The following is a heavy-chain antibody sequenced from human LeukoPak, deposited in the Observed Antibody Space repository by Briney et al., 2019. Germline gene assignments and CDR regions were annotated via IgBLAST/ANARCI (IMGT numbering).Heavy chain of an antibody. CDR1: GFTFSSYA. J-gene: IGHJ5*01. CDR3: VRDPVVVAHGDWFDS. V-gene: IGHV3-23*01. CDR2: ISGSGGST. Sequence: GGSLRLSCAASGFTFSSYAMSWVRQAPGKGLEWVSAISGSGGSTYYADSVKGRFTISRDNSKNTLYLQMNSLRAEDTAVYYCVRDPVVVAHGDWFDSWGQGTLVTVSS. D-gene: IGHD2-2*01.